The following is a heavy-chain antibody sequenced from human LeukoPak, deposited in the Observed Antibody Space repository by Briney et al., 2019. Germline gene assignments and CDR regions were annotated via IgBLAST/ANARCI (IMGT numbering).Heavy chain of an antibody. CDR1: GGSITDDNYY. CDR3: ARHRYYYDKSAFSFDS. CDR2: IYYRGTT. Sequence: SETLSLTCSVSGGSITDDNYYWGWIRQPPGKGLEWIGAIYYRGTTSYMPSLKSRVTISVDTPKNQFSLKLDSVTAADTSVYYCARHRYYYDKSAFSFDSWGQGTLVTVSS. V-gene: IGHV4-39*01. J-gene: IGHJ4*02. D-gene: IGHD3-22*01.